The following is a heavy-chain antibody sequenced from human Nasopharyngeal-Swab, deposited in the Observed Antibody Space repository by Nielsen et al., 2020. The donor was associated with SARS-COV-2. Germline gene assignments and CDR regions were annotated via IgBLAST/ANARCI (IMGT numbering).Heavy chain of an antibody. CDR2: IHYSGST. CDR1: GGSISSGGYY. D-gene: IGHD3-10*01. J-gene: IGHJ6*03. Sequence: SETLSLTCTVSGGSISSGGYYWIWIRQHPVKVLEWIGHIHYSGSTYYNPSLKSRVTISVDTSKNQFSLKLSSVTAADTAVYYCARERGELLVYYYYYMDVWGKGTTVTVSS. V-gene: IGHV4-31*03. CDR3: ARERGELLVYYYYYMDV.